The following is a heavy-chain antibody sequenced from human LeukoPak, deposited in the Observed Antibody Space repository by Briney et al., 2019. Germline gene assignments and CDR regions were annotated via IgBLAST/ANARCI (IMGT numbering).Heavy chain of an antibody. CDR2: IYYSGST. CDR1: GGSISGSSYY. CDR3: ARPQRYSMYALDY. J-gene: IGHJ4*02. Sequence: PSETLSLTCSVSGGSISGSSYYWGWIRQPPGKKLEWIGNIYYSGSTYYNPSLKSRVTISVDTSKNQFSLELSSVTAADTAVYYCARPQRYSMYALDYWGQGTLVTVSS. V-gene: IGHV4-39*01. D-gene: IGHD5/OR15-5a*01.